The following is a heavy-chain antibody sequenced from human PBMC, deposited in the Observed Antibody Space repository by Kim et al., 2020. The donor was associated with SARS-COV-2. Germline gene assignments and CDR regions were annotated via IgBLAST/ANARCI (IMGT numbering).Heavy chain of an antibody. J-gene: IGHJ3*02. D-gene: IGHD3-3*01. Sequence: GGSLRLSCAASGFTFSDYYMSWIRQAPGKGLEWVSYISSSGSTIYYADSVKGRFTISRDNAKNSLYLQMNSLRAEDTAVYYCARDTFVTIFGVVNVRRGAFDIWGQGTMVTVSS. CDR3: ARDTFVTIFGVVNVRRGAFDI. CDR1: GFTFSDYY. CDR2: ISSSGSTI. V-gene: IGHV3-11*01.